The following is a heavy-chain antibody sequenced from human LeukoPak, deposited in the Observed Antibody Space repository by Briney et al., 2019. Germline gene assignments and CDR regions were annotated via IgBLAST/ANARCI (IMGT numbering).Heavy chain of an antibody. D-gene: IGHD4-17*01. Sequence: GGSPRLSCAASGFTFSSYAMHWVRQAPGKGLEWVAFISYDVSTKYADSVKGRFTISRDNSKNTLYLQMDSLRPEDTAVYYCARDYGDYWGQGTLVTVSS. J-gene: IGHJ4*02. CDR1: GFTFSSYA. V-gene: IGHV3-30-3*01. CDR3: ARDYGDY. CDR2: ISYDVSTK.